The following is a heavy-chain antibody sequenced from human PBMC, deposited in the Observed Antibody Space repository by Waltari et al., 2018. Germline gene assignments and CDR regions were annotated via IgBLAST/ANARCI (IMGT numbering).Heavy chain of an antibody. D-gene: IGHD1-26*01. CDR2: IWHNGNT. J-gene: IGHJ4*01. CDR3: ARNGGGGGSDY. V-gene: IGHV4-4*02. Sequence: QVQLQESGPGLVKPAGTLSLTCAVSGVSIDSFKWWSWVRQSPGKGLEWIGEIWHNGNTHSNPCLKSRVTMSVDMSKNEFSLTLTSVTAADTAIYYCARNGGGGGSDYWGHGTVVNVSS. CDR1: GVSIDSFKW.